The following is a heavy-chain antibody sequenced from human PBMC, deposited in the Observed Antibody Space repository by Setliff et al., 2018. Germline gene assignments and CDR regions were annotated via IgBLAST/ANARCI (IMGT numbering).Heavy chain of an antibody. D-gene: IGHD2-2*01. V-gene: IGHV3-49*04. CDR2: IGSKTYGGVA. CDR1: GFTFGDYT. CDR3: SRDPDCSSTRCHYYYYYMDV. Sequence: GGSLRLSCTTSGFTFGDYTMTWVRQAPGKGLEWVGLIGSKTYGGVAEYAASVKGRFTISRDDSKSIAYLQMNNLRTEDTAMYYCSRDPDCSSTRCHYYYYYMDVWGKGTTVTVSS. J-gene: IGHJ6*03.